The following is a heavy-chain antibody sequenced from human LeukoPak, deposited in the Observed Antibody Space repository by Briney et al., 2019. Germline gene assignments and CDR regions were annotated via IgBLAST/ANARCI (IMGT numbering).Heavy chain of an antibody. D-gene: IGHD6-13*01. V-gene: IGHV1-2*02. J-gene: IGHJ5*02. Sequence: SVKVSCKASGYTFTGYYMHWVRQAPGQGLEWMGWINPNSGGTNYAQKFQGRVTMTRDTSISTAYMELSRLRSDDTAVYYCARIAAAGSNWFDPWGQGTLVTVSS. CDR3: ARIAAAGSNWFDP. CDR1: GYTFTGYY. CDR2: INPNSGGT.